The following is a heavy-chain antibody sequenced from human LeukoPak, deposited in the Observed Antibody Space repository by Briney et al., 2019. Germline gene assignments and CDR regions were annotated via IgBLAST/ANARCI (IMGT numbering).Heavy chain of an antibody. CDR2: ISWNSGSI. D-gene: IGHD5-24*01. Sequence: PGGSLRLSCAASGFTFDDYAMHWVRQAPGKGLVWVSGISWNSGSIGYADSVKGRFTISRDNAKNSLYLQMNSLRAEDTALYYCAKSAGDGSPQKDAFDIWGQGTMVTVSS. CDR3: AKSAGDGSPQKDAFDI. J-gene: IGHJ3*02. V-gene: IGHV3-9*01. CDR1: GFTFDDYA.